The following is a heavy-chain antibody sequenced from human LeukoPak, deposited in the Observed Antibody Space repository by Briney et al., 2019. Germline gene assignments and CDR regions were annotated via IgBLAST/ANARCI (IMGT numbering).Heavy chain of an antibody. D-gene: IGHD3-10*01. CDR3: ARGRYGAGSYYVY. CDR2: ISSSGDAI. J-gene: IGHJ4*02. Sequence: GGSLRLSCAASGFTFSSYGMNWVRQTPGKGLEWVSYISSSGDAIYYADSVKGRFTLSRDNAKNSLYLQMDGLRAEDTAVYYCARGRYGAGSYYVYWGQGTLVTVSS. V-gene: IGHV3-48*03. CDR1: GFTFSSYG.